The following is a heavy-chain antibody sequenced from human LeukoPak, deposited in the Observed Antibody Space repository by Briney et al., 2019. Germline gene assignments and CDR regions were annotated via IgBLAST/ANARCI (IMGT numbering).Heavy chain of an antibody. CDR3: ARDIAFTMVRAD. Sequence: GGSLRLSCVASGFSFSSYGMHWVRRAPGKGLEWMTFIRFDGSEKYYADSVKGRFTISRDYSKNTLYLQMNSLRAEDTAVYYCARDIAFTMVRADWGQGTLVTVSS. CDR1: GFSFSSYG. D-gene: IGHD3-10*01. CDR2: IRFDGSEK. J-gene: IGHJ4*02. V-gene: IGHV3-30*02.